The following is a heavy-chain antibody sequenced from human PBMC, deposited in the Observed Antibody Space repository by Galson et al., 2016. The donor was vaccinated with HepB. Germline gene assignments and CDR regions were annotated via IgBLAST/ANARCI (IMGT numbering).Heavy chain of an antibody. V-gene: IGHV3-15*01. Sequence: SLRLSCAASGFTFSNAWMTWVRQAPGKGLEWVGRIKSTTDGGTTDYAAPVEGRFTISRDDSRKTLYLRMNSLKTEDTAIYYCTTDRGNDWKFGLAVDWGLGTQVTVSS. CDR1: GFTFSNAW. D-gene: IGHD1-1*01. CDR3: TTDRGNDWKFGLAVD. CDR2: IKSTTDGGTT. J-gene: IGHJ4*02.